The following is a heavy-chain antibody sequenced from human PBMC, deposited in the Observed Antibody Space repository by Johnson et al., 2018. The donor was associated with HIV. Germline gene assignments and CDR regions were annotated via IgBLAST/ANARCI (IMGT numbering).Heavy chain of an antibody. CDR2: FRNRAHNFAT. CDR3: ATPLAHYDSSAYGGGAFDI. CDR1: RFIFSDSD. V-gene: IGHV3-73*01. D-gene: IGHD3-22*01. J-gene: IGHJ3*02. Sequence: VQLVESGGGLVKPGGSLTLSSAASRFIFSDSDIHWVRQASGNGLEWVGRFRNRAHNFATLYRVSVEGRATVSRNDSKNMAYLRLIRLRAEDAAVYYCATPLAHYDSSAYGGGAFDIWGQGTMVTVSS.